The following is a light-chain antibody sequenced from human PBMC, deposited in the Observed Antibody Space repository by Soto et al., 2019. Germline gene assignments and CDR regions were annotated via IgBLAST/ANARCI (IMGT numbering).Light chain of an antibody. CDR3: QRYNNWPLT. J-gene: IGKJ4*01. CDR2: TAS. Sequence: DIQLTQSPSFLSASIGDRVTITCRASQGIGSYLAWYQQKPGKAPKLLIYTASTLQSGVPSRFSGSGSGAEFTLTIISLQPEDFAIYYCQRYNNWPLTFGGGTKVDIK. V-gene: IGKV1-9*01. CDR1: QGIGSY.